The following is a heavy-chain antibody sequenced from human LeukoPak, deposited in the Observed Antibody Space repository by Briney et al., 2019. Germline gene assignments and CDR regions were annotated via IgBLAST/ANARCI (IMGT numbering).Heavy chain of an antibody. V-gene: IGHV3-64*02. CDR2: INYKGGPT. CDR3: ARVGPETAFDY. Sequence: GGSLRLSCVASGFTLSSFSMHWVRQSPGRGLEYVSAINYKGGPTYYADSVKGRFTISTDNSKNTLYLQMTSLRREDVGVYYCARVGPETAFDYWGQGTLVTVSS. CDR1: GFTLSSFS. D-gene: IGHD1-14*01. J-gene: IGHJ4*02.